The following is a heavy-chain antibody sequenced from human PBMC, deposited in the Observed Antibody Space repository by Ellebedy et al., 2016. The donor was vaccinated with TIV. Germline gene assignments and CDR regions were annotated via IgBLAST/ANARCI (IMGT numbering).Heavy chain of an antibody. CDR1: GGTFNNYA. CDR2: IIPIFRTP. J-gene: IGHJ4*02. D-gene: IGHD3-10*01. CDR3: ARDFYGYGSFGS. V-gene: IGHV1-69*13. Sequence: AASVKVSCKASGGTFNNYAVNWVRQAPGQGLEWMGGIIPIFRTPNYAQKFQGRVTIPADESTSTTYMELSSLRSADTAVYYCARDFYGYGSFGSWGQGTLVTVSS.